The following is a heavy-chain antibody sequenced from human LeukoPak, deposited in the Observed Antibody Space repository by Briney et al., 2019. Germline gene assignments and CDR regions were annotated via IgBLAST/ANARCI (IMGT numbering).Heavy chain of an antibody. D-gene: IGHD5-18*01. V-gene: IGHV4-59*01. CDR3: ARAGYSYGTGYYFDY. J-gene: IGHJ4*02. CDR1: GGSIRNYY. Sequence: PSETLSLTCTVSGGSIRNYYWSWIRLPPGKGLEWIGYIYYTGATYYDPSLKSRVTISLDTSKNQFSLKLSSVTAADAAVYYCARAGYSYGTGYYFDYWGQGALVTVSS. CDR2: IYYTGAT.